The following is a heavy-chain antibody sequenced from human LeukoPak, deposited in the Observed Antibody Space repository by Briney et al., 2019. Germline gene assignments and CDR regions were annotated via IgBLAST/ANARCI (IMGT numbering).Heavy chain of an antibody. CDR3: ARASGYYDSSGYYYVCYFDY. J-gene: IGHJ4*02. D-gene: IGHD3-22*01. CDR2: IKQDGSEK. V-gene: IGHV3-7*04. Sequence: GGSLRLSCAASGFTFGSYWMSWVRQAPWMGPEWVANIKQDGSEKYYVDSVKGRFTISRDNAKNSLYLQMNSLRAEDTAVYYCARASGYYDSSGYYYVCYFDYWGQGTLVTVSS. CDR1: GFTFGSYW.